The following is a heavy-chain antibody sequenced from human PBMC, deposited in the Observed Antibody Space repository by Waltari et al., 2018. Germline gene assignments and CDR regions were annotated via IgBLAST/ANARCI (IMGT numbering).Heavy chain of an antibody. CDR2: IIPILGIA. J-gene: IGHJ4*02. CDR1: GGTFSSYA. V-gene: IGHV1-69*10. D-gene: IGHD2-15*01. Sequence: QVQLVQSGAEVKKPGSSVKVSCKASGGTFSSYAISWVRQAPGQGLEWMGGIIPILGIANYAQKFQGRVTITADKSTITAYMGLSRLRSEHAAVYYCAGPESVADPSFGYWGQGTLVTVSS. CDR3: AGPESVADPSFGY.